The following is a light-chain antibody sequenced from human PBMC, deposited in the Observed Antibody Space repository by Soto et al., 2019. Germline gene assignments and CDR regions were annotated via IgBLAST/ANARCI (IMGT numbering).Light chain of an antibody. Sequence: QSALTQPASVSGSPGQSITISCTGTSRAVGRYNYVSWYQQHPGKAPKLMIYEVSNRPSGVSNRFSGSKSGNTASLTISGLQADDEADDSCRSYTSSRTRVFGGGTKLTVL. CDR2: EVS. V-gene: IGLV2-14*01. CDR3: RSYTSSRTRV. CDR1: SRAVGRYNY. J-gene: IGLJ3*02.